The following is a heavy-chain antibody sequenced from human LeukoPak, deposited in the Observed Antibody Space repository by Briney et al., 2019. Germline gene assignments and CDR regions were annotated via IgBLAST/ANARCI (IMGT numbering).Heavy chain of an antibody. CDR3: ARDHLGITMVRGVSDAFDI. CDR2: INPNSGGT. Sequence: ASVKVSCKASGYTFTGYYMHWVRQAPGQGLEWMGWINPNSGGTNYAQKLQGRVTMTRDTSISTAYMELSRLRSDDTAVYYCARDHLGITMVRGVSDAFDIWGQGTMVTVSS. J-gene: IGHJ3*02. V-gene: IGHV1-2*02. CDR1: GYTFTGYY. D-gene: IGHD3-10*01.